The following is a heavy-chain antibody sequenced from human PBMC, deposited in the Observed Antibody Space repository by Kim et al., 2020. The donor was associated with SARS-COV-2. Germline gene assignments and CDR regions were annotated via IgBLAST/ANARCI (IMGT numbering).Heavy chain of an antibody. CDR2: IYPGDSDT. CDR1: GYSFTSYW. D-gene: IGHD3-10*01. V-gene: IGHV5-51*01. J-gene: IGHJ5*02. Sequence: GESLKISCKGSGYSFTSYWIGWVRQMPGKGLEWMGIIYPGDSDTRYSPSFQGQVTISADKSISTAYLQWSSLKASDTAMYYCARLAMVRGQQGWFDPWGQGTLVTVSS. CDR3: ARLAMVRGQQGWFDP.